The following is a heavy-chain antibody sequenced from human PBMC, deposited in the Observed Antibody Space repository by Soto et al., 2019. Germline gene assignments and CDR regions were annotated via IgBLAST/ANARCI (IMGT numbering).Heavy chain of an antibody. D-gene: IGHD4-17*01. V-gene: IGHV3-7*03. CDR3: VRGRGLDGSPYYYYYGMDV. Sequence: GGSLRLSCEASGFTFSAYCMTWVRQAPGKGLEWVANIKKDGSEKYYVDSVKGRFTISRDNAKSSLYLQMNSLTAVDTAVYYCVRGRGLDGSPYYYYYGMDVWGQGTTVTVYS. J-gene: IGHJ6*02. CDR2: IKKDGSEK. CDR1: GFTFSAYC.